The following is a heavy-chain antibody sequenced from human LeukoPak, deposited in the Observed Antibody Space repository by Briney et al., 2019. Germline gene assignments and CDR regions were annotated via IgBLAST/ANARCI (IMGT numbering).Heavy chain of an antibody. Sequence: SETLSLTCTVSGGSISSGGYYWSWIRQHPGKGLEWIAYIYYSGSTYYNPSLKSRVTISVDTSKNQFSLKLSSVTAADTAVYYCARAVVVPAAILGYFDYWGQGTLVTVSS. V-gene: IGHV4-31*03. J-gene: IGHJ4*02. CDR1: GGSISSGGYY. CDR3: ARAVVVPAAILGYFDY. D-gene: IGHD2-2*02. CDR2: IYYSGST.